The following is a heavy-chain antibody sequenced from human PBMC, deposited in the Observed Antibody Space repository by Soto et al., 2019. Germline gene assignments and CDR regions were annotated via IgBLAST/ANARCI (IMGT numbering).Heavy chain of an antibody. CDR2: ISSSSSYI. Sequence: PGESLKISCAASGFTFRSYAMSWVRQAPGKGLEWVSSISSSSSYIYYADSVKGRFTISRDNAKNSLYLQMNSLRAEDTAVYYCARDRLVGVWGQGTTVTVSS. D-gene: IGHD6-19*01. J-gene: IGHJ6*02. CDR1: GFTFRSYA. CDR3: ARDRLVGV. V-gene: IGHV3-21*01.